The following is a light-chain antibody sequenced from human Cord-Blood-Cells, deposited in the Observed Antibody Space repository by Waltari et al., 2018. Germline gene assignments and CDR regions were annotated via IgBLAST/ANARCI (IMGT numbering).Light chain of an antibody. CDR2: EVS. Sequence: QSALTQPASVSGSPGQSITISCTGTSSDVGGYNYVSWYQQHPGKAPKLRIYEVSNRPSGVSNRVSGSNPGNTASLTISGLQAEDEADYYSSSYTSSSTYVFGTGTKVTVL. CDR3: SSYTSSSTYV. J-gene: IGLJ1*01. V-gene: IGLV2-14*01. CDR1: SSDVGGYNY.